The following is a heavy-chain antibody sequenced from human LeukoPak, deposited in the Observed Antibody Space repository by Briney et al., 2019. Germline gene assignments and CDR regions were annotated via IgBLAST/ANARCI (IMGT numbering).Heavy chain of an antibody. CDR2: INQDGSEK. D-gene: IGHD5-18*01. J-gene: IGHJ3*02. CDR1: GFTFSSNW. Sequence: GGSLRLSCAASGFTFSSNWMTWVRQAPGKGLEWVANINQDGSEKYYVDSVKGRFTISRDNSKNTLYLQMDSLRAEDTAVYYCARSMRVSWIQMWFDIWGQGTMVTVSS. V-gene: IGHV3-7*05. CDR3: ARSMRVSWIQMWFDI.